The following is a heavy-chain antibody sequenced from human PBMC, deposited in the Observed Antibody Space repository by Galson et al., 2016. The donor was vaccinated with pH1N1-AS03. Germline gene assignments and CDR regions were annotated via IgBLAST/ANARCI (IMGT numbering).Heavy chain of an antibody. CDR3: ARGVDNFNVFVFEM. Sequence: SETLSLTCAVSGGSFSGYYWSWVRQPPGRGLEWIGEISHSGSTQYNPSLKSRVAISIHTSKNQFSLTVTSVTAADTAIYYCARGVDNFNVFVFEMWGRGTMVTVSS. CDR1: GGSFSGYY. V-gene: IGHV4-34*01. J-gene: IGHJ3*02. D-gene: IGHD1-20*01. CDR2: ISHSGST.